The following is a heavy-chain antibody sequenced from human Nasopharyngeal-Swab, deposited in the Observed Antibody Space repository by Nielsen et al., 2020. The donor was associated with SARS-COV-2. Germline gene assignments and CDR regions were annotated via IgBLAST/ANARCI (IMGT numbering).Heavy chain of an antibody. CDR1: GGSISSSSYY. J-gene: IGHJ4*02. D-gene: IGHD3-10*01. CDR3: AISRPNYYGSGSLFDY. Sequence: GSLRLSCTVSGGSISSSSYYWGWIRQPPGKGREWIGSIYYSGSTYYNPSLKSRVTISVDTSKNQFSLKLSSVTAADTAVYYCAISRPNYYGSGSLFDYWGQGTLVTVSS. CDR2: IYYSGST. V-gene: IGHV4-39*01.